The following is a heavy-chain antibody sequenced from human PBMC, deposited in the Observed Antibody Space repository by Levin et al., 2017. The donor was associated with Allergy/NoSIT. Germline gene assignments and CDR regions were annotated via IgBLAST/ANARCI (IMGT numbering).Heavy chain of an antibody. D-gene: IGHD1-26*01. CDR2: IDHSGST. Sequence: PGGSLRLSCAVSGDSISSSNWWSWVRQPPGKGLEWIGEIDHSGSTKYNPSLKSRVTISVDKSKNHFSLKMSSVTAADTAVYYCVRDQGSGFDYWGQGTLVTVSS. J-gene: IGHJ4*02. CDR3: VRDQGSGFDY. CDR1: GDSISSSNW. V-gene: IGHV4-4*02.